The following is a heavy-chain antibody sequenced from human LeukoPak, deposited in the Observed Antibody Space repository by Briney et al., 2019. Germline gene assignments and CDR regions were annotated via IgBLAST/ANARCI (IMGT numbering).Heavy chain of an antibody. CDR2: ISGSGGST. CDR1: GFTFTSYA. J-gene: IGHJ6*02. Sequence: GGSLRLSCAASGFTFTSYAMSWVRQAPGQGLDWVSAISGSGGSTYYADSVKGRVTISRDNSRSTLYLQMNSLRVEDTAVYYCSKRCCSGGSCNYYYYYGMDVWGQGTTFTVSS. V-gene: IGHV3-23*01. D-gene: IGHD2-15*01. CDR3: SKRCCSGGSCNYYYYYGMDV.